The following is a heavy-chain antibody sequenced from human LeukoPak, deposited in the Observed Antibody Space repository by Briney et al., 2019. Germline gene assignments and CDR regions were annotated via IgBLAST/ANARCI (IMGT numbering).Heavy chain of an antibody. CDR1: GFSFTNYA. D-gene: IGHD2-15*01. CDR3: AKGYCSGGSCLTFDY. Sequence: GGSLRLSCAASGFSFTNYAMSWVRQAPGKGLEWVSTISDSGGSTDYADSVKGRFTISRDNSKNTLYLQMNSLRAEDTAVYYCAKGYCSGGSCLTFDYWGQGTLVTVSS. J-gene: IGHJ4*02. V-gene: IGHV3-23*01. CDR2: ISDSGGST.